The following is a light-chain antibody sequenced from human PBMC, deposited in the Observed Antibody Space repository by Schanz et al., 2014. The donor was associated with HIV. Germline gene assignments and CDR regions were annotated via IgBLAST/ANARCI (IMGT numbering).Light chain of an antibody. V-gene: IGLV1-44*01. J-gene: IGLJ2*01. CDR2: GQN. CDR1: NSNNGSYY. Sequence: QSVLTQPPSASGTPGQGVTISCSGSNSNNGSYYVNWYQQFPGTAPRLLVYGQNERPSGVPDRFTGSQSGTSASLAISGLQFDDETLYYCAAWDYTLNGPLFGGGTKLTVL. CDR3: AAWDYTLNGPL.